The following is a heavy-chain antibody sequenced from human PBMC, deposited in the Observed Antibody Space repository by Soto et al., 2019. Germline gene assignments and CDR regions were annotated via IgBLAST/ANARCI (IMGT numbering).Heavy chain of an antibody. CDR3: ARSRSSWYEEDY. Sequence: EVQVLESGGGLAQPGGSLRLSCATSGFTFSSNGMSWVRQAPGKGLDWVSGISGSGRNTDYADSVKGRFTISRDNSKNTLFLQMNSLRAEDTAVYYCARSRSSWYEEDYWGQGTLVTVSS. CDR1: GFTFSSNG. CDR2: ISGSGRNT. D-gene: IGHD6-13*01. J-gene: IGHJ4*02. V-gene: IGHV3-23*01.